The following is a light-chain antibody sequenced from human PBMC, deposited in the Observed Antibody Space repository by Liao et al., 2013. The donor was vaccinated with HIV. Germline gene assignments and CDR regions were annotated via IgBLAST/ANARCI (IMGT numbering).Light chain of an antibody. J-gene: IGLJ3*02. CDR1: KLGHKY. V-gene: IGLV3-1*01. Sequence: SYELTQPPSVSVSPGQTASITCSGDKLGHKYVSWYQHKPGQSPVLVIFQDTQRPSGIPERFSGFNSGNTATLTISRVEAGDEADYYCQVWDSSSDQGVFGGGTKLTVL. CDR3: QVWDSSSDQGV. CDR2: QDT.